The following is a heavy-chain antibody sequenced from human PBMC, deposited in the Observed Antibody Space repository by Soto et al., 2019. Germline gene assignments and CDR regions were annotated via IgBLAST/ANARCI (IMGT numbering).Heavy chain of an antibody. Sequence: GWSLRLSCAPSAFTFNRYGMHSIRQAPFNGLARVQFISYDGSNKYYADSVKGRLTISRDNSKNTLYLQMNSLRAEDTAVYYCAKELLRDYDFWSGYPHPEHMDVWGQGTTVTVSS. V-gene: IGHV3-30*18. CDR3: AKELLRDYDFWSGYPHPEHMDV. J-gene: IGHJ6*02. CDR2: ISYDGSNK. D-gene: IGHD3-3*01. CDR1: AFTFNRYG.